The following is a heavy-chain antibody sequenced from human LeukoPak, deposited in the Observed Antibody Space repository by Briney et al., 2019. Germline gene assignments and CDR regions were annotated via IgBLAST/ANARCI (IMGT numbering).Heavy chain of an antibody. CDR2: ISSSSSHI. CDR1: GFTFISYS. D-gene: IGHD3-10*01. CDR3: ARELTLYYGSGSYRNNWFDP. J-gene: IGHJ5*02. V-gene: IGHV3-21*01. Sequence: GGSLRLSCVASGFTFISYSMNWVRQAPGKGLEWVSSISSSSSHIYYADSVKGRFTISRDNAKNSLYLQMNSLRAEDTGVYYCARELTLYYGSGSYRNNWFDPWGQGTLVTVSS.